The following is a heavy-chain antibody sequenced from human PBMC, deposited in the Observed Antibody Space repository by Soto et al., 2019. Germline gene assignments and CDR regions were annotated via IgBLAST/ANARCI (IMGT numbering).Heavy chain of an antibody. V-gene: IGHV4-4*07. D-gene: IGHD1-26*01. CDR2: IFHTGAT. J-gene: IGHJ4*02. CDR3: ARDSPSSGRSFDL. CDR1: GVSITSNY. Sequence: SETLSLTCNVSGVSITSNYWNWVRQPAGKRREWIGRIFHTGATNVNSNLRSRVIMSIDTSKNQFSLKLRPVTAADTAVYYCARDSPSSGRSFDLWGQGILVTVPQ.